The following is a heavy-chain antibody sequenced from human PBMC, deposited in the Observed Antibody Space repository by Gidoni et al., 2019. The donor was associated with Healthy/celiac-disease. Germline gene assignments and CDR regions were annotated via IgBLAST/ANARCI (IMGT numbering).Heavy chain of an antibody. CDR2: IIWNSGSI. CDR1: GFTFDDYA. CDR3: AKDKGSGKQWLVYFDY. Sequence: ELQLVESGGGLVQAGRSLRLSWAASGFTFDDYAMHWVRQAPGKGLEWVSGIIWNSGSIGYADSVKGRFTISSDNAKNSLYLQMNSLRAEDTALYYCAKDKGSGKQWLVYFDYWGQGTLVTVSS. V-gene: IGHV3-9*01. J-gene: IGHJ4*02. D-gene: IGHD6-19*01.